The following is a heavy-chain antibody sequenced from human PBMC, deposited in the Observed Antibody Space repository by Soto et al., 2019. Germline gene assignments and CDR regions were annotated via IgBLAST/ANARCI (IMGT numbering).Heavy chain of an antibody. CDR1: GGSFSGYY. J-gene: IGHJ5*02. CDR2: INHSGST. D-gene: IGHD3-3*01. V-gene: IGHV4-34*01. Sequence: PSETLSLTCAVYGGSFSGYYWSWIRQPPGKGLEWIGEINHSGSTNYNPSLKSRVTISVDTSKDQFSLKLSSVTAADTAVYYCARAVRRRLRALGIFGPSGWFDPWGQGTLVTVSS. CDR3: ARAVRRRLRALGIFGPSGWFDP.